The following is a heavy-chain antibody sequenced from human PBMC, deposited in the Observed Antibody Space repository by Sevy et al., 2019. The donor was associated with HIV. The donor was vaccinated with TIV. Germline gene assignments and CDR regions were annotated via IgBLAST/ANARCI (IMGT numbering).Heavy chain of an antibody. CDR3: ARHGKEDWFDP. V-gene: IGHV4-59*08. CDR2: IYYGVST. D-gene: IGHD1-26*01. J-gene: IGHJ5*02. Sequence: SETLSLTCTVSGGSISSYYWSWIRQPPGKGLEWIGYIYYGVSTNYNPSLKSRVTISVDTSKNQFSLKLSAVTAADTAGYYCARHGKEDWFDPWGQGTLVTVSS. CDR1: GGSISSYY.